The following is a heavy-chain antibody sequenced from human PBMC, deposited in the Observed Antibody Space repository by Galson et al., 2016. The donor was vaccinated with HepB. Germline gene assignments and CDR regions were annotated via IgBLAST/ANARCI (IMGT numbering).Heavy chain of an antibody. J-gene: IGHJ5*02. V-gene: IGHV1-18*01. CDR2: ISTYRGNT. D-gene: IGHD2/OR15-2a*01. CDR3: ARDVQYRFDP. Sequence: SVKVSCKASGYTFTTSGISWVRQAPGQGLEWMGWISTYRGNTKYAQKFQGGLTLTADSSTTTAYMELRSRRFDDTALYYCARDVQYRFDPWGQGTLVTVSS. CDR1: GYTFTTSG.